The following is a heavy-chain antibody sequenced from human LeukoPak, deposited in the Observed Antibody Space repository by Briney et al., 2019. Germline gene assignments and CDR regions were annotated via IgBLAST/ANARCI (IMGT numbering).Heavy chain of an antibody. J-gene: IGHJ6*03. CDR1: GGSISSYY. CDR2: IYTSGST. V-gene: IGHV4-4*09. D-gene: IGHD3-16*01. CDR3: ARHSKRIWGRSYYIDV. Sequence: PSETLSLTCTVSGGSISSYYWSWIRQPPAKGLEWIGYIYTSGSTNYNPSLSRRVTISIHTPKNQFSQKLSAVTDADTAVYYGARHSKRIWGRSYYIDVWGKGTTVTVSS.